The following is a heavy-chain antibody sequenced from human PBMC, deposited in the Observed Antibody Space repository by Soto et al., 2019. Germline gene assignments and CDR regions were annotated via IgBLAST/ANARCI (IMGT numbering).Heavy chain of an antibody. D-gene: IGHD2-15*01. CDR1: GFTFSSYG. CDR2: ISYDGSNK. CDR3: AKDCEYCSGGSSHLDY. J-gene: IGHJ4*02. Sequence: QVQLVESGGGVVQPGRSLRLSCAASGFTFSSYGMHWVRQAPGKGLEWVAVISYDGSNKYYADSVKGRFTISRDNYKNTLYLQMNSLIAEDTAVYYCAKDCEYCSGGSSHLDYWGQGTLVTVSS. V-gene: IGHV3-30*18.